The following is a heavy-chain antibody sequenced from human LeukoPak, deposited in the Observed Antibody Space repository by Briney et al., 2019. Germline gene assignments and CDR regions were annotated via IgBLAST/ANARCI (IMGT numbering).Heavy chain of an antibody. CDR3: TRAQSGGSAS. CDR2: INSDGSTT. Sequence: GGSLRLSCAASGFTFSSHWIYWVRQAPGKGLVWVSRINSDGSTTSYADSVKSRFTVSRDNAKNTLYLQMNTLRAEDTAVYYCTRAQSGGSASWGQGTLVTVSS. J-gene: IGHJ5*02. V-gene: IGHV3-74*01. D-gene: IGHD3-16*01. CDR1: GFTFSSHW.